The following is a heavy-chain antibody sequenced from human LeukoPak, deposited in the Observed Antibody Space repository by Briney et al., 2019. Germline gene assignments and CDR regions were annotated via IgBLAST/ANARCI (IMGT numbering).Heavy chain of an antibody. V-gene: IGHV3-11*01. CDR3: ARVSSYYYDSSGYFDF. J-gene: IGHJ4*02. CDR2: ISTTGGTE. CDR1: GFSFSDYY. Sequence: GGLRLSCVASGFSFSDYYITWIRKAPGKGLEWTSYISTTGGTEYYADAVKGRFTVSRDNAKNSVYLQMNSLRAEDTAVYYCARVSSYYYDSSGYFDFWGQGTLVTVSS. D-gene: IGHD3-22*01.